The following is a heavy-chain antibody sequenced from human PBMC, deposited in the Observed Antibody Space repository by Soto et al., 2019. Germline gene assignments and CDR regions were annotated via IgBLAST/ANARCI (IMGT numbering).Heavy chain of an antibody. Sequence: QVQLVQSGAEVKKPGSSVKVSCKASGGTFSSYTISWVRQAPGQGLEWMGRIIPILGIANYAQKFQGRVTINADKSTSTAYRELSSLRSEDTAVYYFASNMVRGVISGYYYMDVWGKGTTVTVSS. CDR1: GGTFSSYT. D-gene: IGHD3-10*01. V-gene: IGHV1-69*02. J-gene: IGHJ6*03. CDR2: IIPILGIA. CDR3: ASNMVRGVISGYYYMDV.